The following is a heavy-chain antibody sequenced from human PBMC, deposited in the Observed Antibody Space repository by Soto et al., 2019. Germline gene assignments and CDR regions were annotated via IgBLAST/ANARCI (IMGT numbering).Heavy chain of an antibody. CDR3: ASTSYFDNSGSAY. Sequence: SETLSLTCTVSGGSISSGNYYWSWIRQPPGKGLEWIGYIYYSGSTYYNPSLKSRVIISKDTSKNQFSLKLSSVTAADTAVYYCASTSYFDNSGSAYWGQGTLVTVSS. J-gene: IGHJ4*02. CDR2: IYYSGST. CDR1: GGSISSGNYY. V-gene: IGHV4-30-4*01. D-gene: IGHD3-22*01.